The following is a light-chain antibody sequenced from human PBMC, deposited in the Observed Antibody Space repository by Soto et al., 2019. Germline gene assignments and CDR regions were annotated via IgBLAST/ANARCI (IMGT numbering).Light chain of an antibody. CDR3: AAWDTSLSGYVV. J-gene: IGLJ2*01. V-gene: IGLV1-47*01. CDR2: KND. CDR1: SSNIGTNY. Sequence: QSVLTQPPSASGTPGQRVTISCSGSSSNIGTNYVYWYQQLPGTAPKLLIYKNDQRPSGVPDRFSGPKSGTSASLAISGLRSEDEADYYCAAWDTSLSGYVVFGGGTQLTVL.